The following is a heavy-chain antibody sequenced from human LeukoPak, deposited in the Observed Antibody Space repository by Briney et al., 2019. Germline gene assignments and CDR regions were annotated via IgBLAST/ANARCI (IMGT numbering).Heavy chain of an antibody. CDR2: ISAYNGNT. CDR3: ARQESHFDWLLGNDVPFDY. Sequence: AASVKVSCTASGYTFTSYGISWVRRAPGQGLEWMGCISAYNGNTNYAQKLQGRVTMTTDTSTSTAYMELSSLRSDDTAVYYCARQESHFDWLLGNDVPFDYWGQGTLVTVSS. CDR1: GYTFTSYG. J-gene: IGHJ4*02. D-gene: IGHD3-9*01. V-gene: IGHV1-18*01.